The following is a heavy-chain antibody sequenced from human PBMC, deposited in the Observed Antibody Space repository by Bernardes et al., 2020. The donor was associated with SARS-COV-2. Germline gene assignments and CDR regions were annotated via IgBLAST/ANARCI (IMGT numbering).Heavy chain of an antibody. CDR3: AKRLPGVYNYGLDY. CDR1: GFTFSSYT. D-gene: IGHD5-18*01. V-gene: IGHV3-23*01. Sequence: GGSLRLSCAASGFTFSSYTMTWVRQAPGKGLEWVSSFSGGGGSTYYADSVKGRFTISRDNSENTLYLQMNSLRAEDTAVYYCAKRLPGVYNYGLDYWGQGTLVTVSS. CDR2: FSGGGGST. J-gene: IGHJ4*02.